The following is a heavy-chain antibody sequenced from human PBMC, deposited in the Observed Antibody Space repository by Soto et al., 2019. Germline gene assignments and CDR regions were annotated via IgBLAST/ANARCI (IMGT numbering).Heavy chain of an antibody. V-gene: IGHV4-59*01. D-gene: IGHD3-10*01. Sequence: SETLSLTCTVSGGSISSYYWSWIRQPPGKGLEWIGYIYYSGSTNYNPSLKSRVTISVDTSKNQFSLKLSSVTAADTAVYYCAREPYYYGSGTHYYYGMDVWGQGTTVTVSS. CDR3: AREPYYYGSGTHYYYGMDV. CDR2: IYYSGST. J-gene: IGHJ6*02. CDR1: GGSISSYY.